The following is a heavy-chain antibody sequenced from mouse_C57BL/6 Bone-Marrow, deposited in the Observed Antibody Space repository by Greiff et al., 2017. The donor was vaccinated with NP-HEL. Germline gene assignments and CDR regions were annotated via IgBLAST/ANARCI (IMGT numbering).Heavy chain of an antibody. J-gene: IGHJ3*01. CDR1: GFTFSSYA. Sequence: EVKLMESGGGLVKPGGSLKLSCAASGFTFSSYAMSWVRQTPEKRLEWVATISDGGSYTYYPDNVKGRFTISRDNAKNNLYLQMSHLKSEDTAMYYCARDAITTVGAYWGQGTLVTVSA. CDR3: ARDAITTVGAY. CDR2: ISDGGSYT. D-gene: IGHD1-1*01. V-gene: IGHV5-4*01.